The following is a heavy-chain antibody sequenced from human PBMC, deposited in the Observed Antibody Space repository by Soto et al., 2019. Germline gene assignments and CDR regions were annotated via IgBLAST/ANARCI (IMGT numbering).Heavy chain of an antibody. CDR2: INPNSGGP. D-gene: IGHD4-17*01. Sequence: QVQLVQSGAEVKKPGASVKVSCKASGYTFTGYYMHWVRQAPGQGLEWMGWINPNSGGPNYAQKFQGWVTMTRDPSISTAYMELSRLSSDDTAVYYCARAGMGQNGDYVYWGQGTLVTVSS. J-gene: IGHJ4*02. CDR1: GYTFTGYY. CDR3: ARAGMGQNGDYVY. V-gene: IGHV1-2*04.